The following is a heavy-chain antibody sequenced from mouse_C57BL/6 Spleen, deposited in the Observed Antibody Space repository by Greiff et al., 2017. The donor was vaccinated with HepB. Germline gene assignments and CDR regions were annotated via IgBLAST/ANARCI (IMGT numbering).Heavy chain of an antibody. Sequence: VQLVESGPELVKPGASVKISCKASGYAFSSSWMNWVKQRPGKGLEWIGRIYPGDGDTNYNGKFKGKATLTADKSSSTAYMQLSSLTSEDSAVYFCASITTVVAGFDYWGQGTTLTVSS. D-gene: IGHD1-1*01. CDR2: IYPGDGDT. CDR3: ASITTVVAGFDY. CDR1: GYAFSSSW. J-gene: IGHJ2*01. V-gene: IGHV1-82*01.